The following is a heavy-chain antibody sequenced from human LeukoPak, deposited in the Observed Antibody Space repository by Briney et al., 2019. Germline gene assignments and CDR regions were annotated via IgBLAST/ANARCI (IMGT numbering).Heavy chain of an antibody. J-gene: IGHJ4*02. CDR3: ARADLLDGSGSYYNERPYAYYFDY. Sequence: SETLSLTCTVSGGSISSSSYYWGWIRQPPGKGLEWIGSIYYSGSTYYNPSLKSRVTISVDTSKNQFSLKLSSVTAADTAVYYCARADLLDGSGSYYNERPYAYYFDYWGQGTLVTVSS. V-gene: IGHV4-39*01. D-gene: IGHD3-10*01. CDR2: IYYSGST. CDR1: GGSISSSSYY.